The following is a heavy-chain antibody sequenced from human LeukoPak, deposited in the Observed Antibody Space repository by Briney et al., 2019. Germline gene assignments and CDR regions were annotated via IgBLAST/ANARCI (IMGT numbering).Heavy chain of an antibody. CDR2: IYYSGST. V-gene: IGHV4-31*03. J-gene: IGHJ4*02. CDR3: AKDFHGDGYNWGDY. CDR1: GGSISSGGYY. Sequence: PSETLSLTCTVSGGSISSGGYYWSWIRQHPGKGLEWIGYIYYSGSTYYNPSLKSRVTISVDTSKNQFSLKLSSVTAADTAVYYCAKDFHGDGYNWGDYWGQGTLVTVSS. D-gene: IGHD5-24*01.